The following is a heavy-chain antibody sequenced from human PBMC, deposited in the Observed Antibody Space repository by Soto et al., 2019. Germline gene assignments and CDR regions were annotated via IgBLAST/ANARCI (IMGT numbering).Heavy chain of an antibody. CDR1: GYTFTSYG. CDR2: ISAYNGNT. D-gene: IGHD2-2*01. V-gene: IGHV1-18*01. Sequence: QVQLVQSGAEVKKPGASVKVSCKASGYTFTSYGITWVRQALEQGLGWWGWISAYNGNTNYAQKLQGRVTMTTDTSTSTAYMELRSLRSDDTAVYYCARDSVVVPAASYYYGMDVWGQGTTVTVSS. CDR3: ARDSVVVPAASYYYGMDV. J-gene: IGHJ6*02.